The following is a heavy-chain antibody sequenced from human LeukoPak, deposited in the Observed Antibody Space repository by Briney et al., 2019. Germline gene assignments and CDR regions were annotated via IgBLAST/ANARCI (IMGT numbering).Heavy chain of an antibody. J-gene: IGHJ4*02. Sequence: ASVKVSCKTSGYTFTGYYLHWVRQAPGQGLEWMGWINPNSGATNYAQKFQGRVTMTRDTSITTAYMELSRLISDDTAVYYCARAHMTTVTLGDYWGQGTLVTVSS. CDR2: INPNSGAT. CDR1: GYTFTGYY. D-gene: IGHD4-11*01. V-gene: IGHV1-2*02. CDR3: ARAHMTTVTLGDY.